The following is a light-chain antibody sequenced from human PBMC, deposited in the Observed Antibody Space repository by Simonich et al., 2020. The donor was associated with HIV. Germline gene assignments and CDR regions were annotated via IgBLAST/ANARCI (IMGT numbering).Light chain of an antibody. Sequence: QSALTQPASVSGSPGQSITISCTGTSSDVGSYNLVSWYQQHPGKAPKLIIYDVSKRPSGVSNRFSGSKSGNTASLTISGLQAEDEADYYCSSPTADRGVFGGGTKLTVL. CDR1: SSDVGSYNL. CDR2: DVS. J-gene: IGLJ3*02. CDR3: SSPTADRGV. V-gene: IGLV2-14*02.